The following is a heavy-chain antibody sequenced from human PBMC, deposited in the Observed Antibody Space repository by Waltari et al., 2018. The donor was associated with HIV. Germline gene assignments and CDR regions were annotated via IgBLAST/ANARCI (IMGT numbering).Heavy chain of an antibody. D-gene: IGHD3-10*01. Sequence: EVQLVESGGNLTQPGGSLILACAVSGFSVDSNYMSWVRQSPGKGVGCVSVSQCRVNTNYVKSVKGRFCIFRHNSKNTLYLQMNTLRFEDTAVYYRVRMQRSYGSEQSRYFYFGIDVWGQGTSVIVSS. J-gene: IGHJ6*02. CDR3: VRMQRSYGSEQSRYFYFGIDV. CDR2: SQCRVNT. V-gene: IGHV3-53*01. CDR1: GFSVDSNY.